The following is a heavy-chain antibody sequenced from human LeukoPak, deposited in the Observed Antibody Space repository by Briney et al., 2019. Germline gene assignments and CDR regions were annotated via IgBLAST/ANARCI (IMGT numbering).Heavy chain of an antibody. Sequence: GGSLRLSCAASGFTFSSYAMNWVRQAPGKGLEWVSAISGSGGSTYYADSVKGRFTISRDNSKDTLYLQMNSLRAEDTAVYYCAKDSMVRGVIIPIWGQGTLVTVSS. J-gene: IGHJ4*02. CDR2: ISGSGGST. CDR1: GFTFSSYA. CDR3: AKDSMVRGVIIPI. D-gene: IGHD3-10*01. V-gene: IGHV3-23*01.